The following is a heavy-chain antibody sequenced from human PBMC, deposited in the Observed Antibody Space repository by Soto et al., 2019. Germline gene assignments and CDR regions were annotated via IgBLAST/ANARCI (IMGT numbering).Heavy chain of an antibody. J-gene: IGHJ4*02. D-gene: IGHD2-15*01. CDR1: GFTFSTYS. V-gene: IGHV3-21*01. CDR2: ISSSGAYI. CDR3: AREMFAVGSGGSCYSI. Sequence: EVQLVESGGGLVKPGGSLRLSCAASGFTFSTYSMNWVRQAPGKGLEWVSSISSSGAYIYYADSVKGRFTISRDNAKNPLYLEMDSLRAEDTAVYYCAREMFAVGSGGSCYSIWGQGTLVTVSS.